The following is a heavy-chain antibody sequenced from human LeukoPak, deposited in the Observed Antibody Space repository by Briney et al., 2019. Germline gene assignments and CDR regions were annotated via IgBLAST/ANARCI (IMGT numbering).Heavy chain of an antibody. CDR2: IYNSGTT. J-gene: IGHJ5*02. D-gene: IGHD3-10*01. CDR1: GGSFSGYS. V-gene: IGHV4-34*01. Sequence: SETLSLTCAVYGGSFSGYSWNWIRQPPGKGLEWIGSIYNSGTTYYNPSLKSRVTISVDTSKNQFSLRVSSVTAADTAVYYCARVRYYDSGSFHWFDPWGQGTLITVSS. CDR3: ARVRYYDSGSFHWFDP.